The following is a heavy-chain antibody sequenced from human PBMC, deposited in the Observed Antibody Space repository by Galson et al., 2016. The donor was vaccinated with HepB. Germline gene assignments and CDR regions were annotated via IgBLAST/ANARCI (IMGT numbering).Heavy chain of an antibody. V-gene: IGHV1-18*04. D-gene: IGHD5-18*01. CDR2: ISGNNGNT. Sequence: SVKVSCKASGYRFSSYGISWVRQAPGQGLEWMGWISGNNGNTHFAQKFQGRATMTTDTSTDTSTRIAYVELRSLTSDDTAVYSCARSRGYSYFAAFDVWGQGTRVTVS. J-gene: IGHJ3*01. CDR1: GYRFSSYG. CDR3: ARSRGYSYFAAFDV.